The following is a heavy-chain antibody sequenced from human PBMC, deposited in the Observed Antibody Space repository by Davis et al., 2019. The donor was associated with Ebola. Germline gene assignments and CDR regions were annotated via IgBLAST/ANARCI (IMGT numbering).Heavy chain of an antibody. CDR1: GGSITPYY. CDR3: ARSSNGALFDY. CDR2: IYYSGST. V-gene: IGHV4-59*01. J-gene: IGHJ4*02. D-gene: IGHD1-26*01. Sequence: MPSETLSLTCTVSGGSITPYYWSWIRQPPGKGLEWIGYIYYSGSTNYNPSLKSRVTISVDTSKNQFSLKLSSVTAADTAVYYCARSSNGALFDYWGQGTLVTVSS.